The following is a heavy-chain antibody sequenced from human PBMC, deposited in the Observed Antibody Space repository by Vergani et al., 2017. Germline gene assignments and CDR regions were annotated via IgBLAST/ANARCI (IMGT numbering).Heavy chain of an antibody. D-gene: IGHD5-12*01. CDR1: GFTVSSNY. V-gene: IGHV3-53*04. J-gene: IGHJ4*02. CDR2: IYSGGST. CDR3: ARDVPPHGYGGYEPGV. Sequence: EVQLVESGGGLVQPGGSLRLSCAASGFTVSSNYMSWVRQAPGKGLEWVSVIYSGGSTYYADSVKGRFTISSHNSTNTLYLQMNSLRAEDTAVYYCARDVPPHGYGGYEPGVWGQGTLVTVSS.